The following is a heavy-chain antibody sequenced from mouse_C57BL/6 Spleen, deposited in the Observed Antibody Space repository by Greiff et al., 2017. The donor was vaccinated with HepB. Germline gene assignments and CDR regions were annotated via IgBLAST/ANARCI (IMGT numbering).Heavy chain of an antibody. D-gene: IGHD1-1*01. CDR2: INPNNGGT. Sequence: EVQLQQSGPELVKPGASVKISCKASGYTFTDYYMNWVKQSHGKSLEWIGDINPNNGGTSYNQKFKGKATLTVDKSSSTAYMELRSLTSEDSAVYYCAPSSSDWYFDVWGTGTTVTVSS. CDR3: APSSSDWYFDV. J-gene: IGHJ1*03. V-gene: IGHV1-26*01. CDR1: GYTFTDYY.